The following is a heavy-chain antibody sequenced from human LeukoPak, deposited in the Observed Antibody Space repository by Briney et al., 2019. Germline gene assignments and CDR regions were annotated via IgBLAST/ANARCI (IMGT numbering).Heavy chain of an antibody. V-gene: IGHV1-46*01. CDR2: INPSGGST. CDR1: GYTFTSYY. J-gene: IGHJ4*02. CDR3: AKLGEDTAFEYFDY. D-gene: IGHD5-18*01. Sequence: ASVKVSCKASGYTFTSYYVHWVRQAPGQGLEWMGIINPSGGSTSYAQKFQGRVTMTRDMSTSTVYMELSSLRSEDTAVYYCAKLGEDTAFEYFDYWGQGTLVTVSS.